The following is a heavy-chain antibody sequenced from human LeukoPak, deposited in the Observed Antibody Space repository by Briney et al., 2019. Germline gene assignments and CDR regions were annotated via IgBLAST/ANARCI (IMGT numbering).Heavy chain of an antibody. V-gene: IGHV4-31*03. CDR2: IYYSGST. J-gene: IGHJ5*02. CDR1: GGSISSGGYY. D-gene: IGHD2-2*01. Sequence: SETLSLTCTVSGGSISSGGYYWSWIRQHPGKGLEWIGYIYYSGSTYYNPSLKSRVTIPVDTSKNQFSLKLSSVTAADTAVYYCARGGGYCSSTSCYFRWFDPWGQGTLVTVSS. CDR3: ARGGGYCSSTSCYFRWFDP.